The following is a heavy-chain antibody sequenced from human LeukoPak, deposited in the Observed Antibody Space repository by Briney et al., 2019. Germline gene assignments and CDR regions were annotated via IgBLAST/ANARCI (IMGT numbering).Heavy chain of an antibody. CDR3: ARTVPPRRGVGDYFDY. D-gene: IGHD3-10*01. CDR1: GGSFSGYY. J-gene: IGHJ4*02. V-gene: IGHV4-4*08. Sequence: SETLSLTCAVYGGSFSGYYWSWIRQPPGKGLEWIGRIYTRGSTNYNPSLKSRVTISVDTSKNQLSLKLSSVTAADTAVYYCARTVPPRRGVGDYFDYWGQGTLVTVSS. CDR2: IYTRGST.